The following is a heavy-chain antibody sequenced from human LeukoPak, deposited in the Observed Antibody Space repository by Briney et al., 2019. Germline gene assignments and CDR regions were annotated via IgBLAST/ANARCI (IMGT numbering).Heavy chain of an antibody. V-gene: IGHV4-59*08. CDR3: ARSRRGYSYGTKNWFDP. J-gene: IGHJ5*02. D-gene: IGHD5-18*01. CDR1: GASISSYY. Sequence: KPSETLSLTCTVSGASISSYYWSWIRQPPGKGLEWIGYIYSSGSTNYNPSLKSRVTISVDTSKNQFSLKLSSVTAADTAVYYCARSRRGYSYGTKNWFDPWGQGTLVTVSS. CDR2: IYSSGST.